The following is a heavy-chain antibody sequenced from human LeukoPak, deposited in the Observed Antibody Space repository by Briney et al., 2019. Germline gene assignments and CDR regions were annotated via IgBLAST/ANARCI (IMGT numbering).Heavy chain of an antibody. V-gene: IGHV7-4-1*02. D-gene: IGHD4-17*01. CDR2: INTNTGNP. J-gene: IGHJ4*02. Sequence: ASVKVSCKASGYTFTSYAMNWVRQAPGQGLEWMGWINTNTGNPTYAQGFTGRFVFSLDTSVSTAYLQISSLKAEDTAVYYCARAGSGATTRYPTVTTIYWGQGTLVTVSS. CDR3: ARAGSGATTRYPTVTTIY. CDR1: GYTFTSYA.